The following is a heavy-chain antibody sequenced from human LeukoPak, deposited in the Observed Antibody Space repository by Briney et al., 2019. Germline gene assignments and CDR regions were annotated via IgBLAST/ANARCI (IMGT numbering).Heavy chain of an antibody. D-gene: IGHD3-3*01. CDR2: IYYSGST. V-gene: IGHV4-39*01. CDR1: AGSISSSSYY. J-gene: IGHJ5*02. CDR3: ARHLGWDYDVWSGYPNCFDP. Sequence: WETLSLTCTVSAGSISSSSYYWGWIRQPPGKGLEWIGSIYYSGSTYYNPSLKSRVTISVDTSKNQFSLKLSSVTAADTAVYYCARHLGWDYDVWSGYPNCFDPRGQGTLVTVSS.